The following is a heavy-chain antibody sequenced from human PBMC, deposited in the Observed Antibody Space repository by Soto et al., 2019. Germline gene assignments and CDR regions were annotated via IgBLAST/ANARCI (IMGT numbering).Heavy chain of an antibody. V-gene: IGHV3-33*01. J-gene: IGHJ6*02. CDR3: ARVQPSYYAMDV. CDR1: GFIFSSYG. Sequence: QVQLVESGGGVVQPGGSLRLSCAASGFIFSSYGMHWVRQAPGKGLEWVAVIWYDGSNKYHADSVKGRFTISRDNSKNTLYLQMNSLRAEDTAVYYCARVQPSYYAMDVWGQGTKVTVSS. CDR2: IWYDGSNK.